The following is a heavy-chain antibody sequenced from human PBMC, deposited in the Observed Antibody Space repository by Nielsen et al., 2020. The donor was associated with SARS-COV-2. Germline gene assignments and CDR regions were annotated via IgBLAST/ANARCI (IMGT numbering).Heavy chain of an antibody. CDR1: GFTFSNYW. V-gene: IGHV3-7*03. D-gene: IGHD2-2*01. J-gene: IGHJ6*02. Sequence: GESLKISCAASGFTFSNYWMSWVRQPPGKGLEWVANIKGDDSKIYYLDSVKGRFTISRDNSKNSVYLQMDSLRDEDTAVYYCATETVVPGGPPFYYYYGMDVWGQGTTVTVSS. CDR3: ATETVVPGGPPFYYYYGMDV. CDR2: IKGDDSKI.